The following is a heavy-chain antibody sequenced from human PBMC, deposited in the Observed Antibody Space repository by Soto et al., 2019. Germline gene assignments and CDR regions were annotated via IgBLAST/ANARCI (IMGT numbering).Heavy chain of an antibody. CDR2: ITPHSGHT. J-gene: IGHJ4*02. CDR1: GYSFTNYV. CDR3: ARGMATGTPRYLDY. D-gene: IGHD3-10*01. V-gene: IGHV1-18*01. Sequence: ASVKVSCKTSGYSFTNYVINWVRQAPGQGLEWMGWITPHSGHTMFAQKFQGRLTLTTDTATDTAFMELMSLRSDDTAVYFCARGMATGTPRYLDYWGQGTLVTVSS.